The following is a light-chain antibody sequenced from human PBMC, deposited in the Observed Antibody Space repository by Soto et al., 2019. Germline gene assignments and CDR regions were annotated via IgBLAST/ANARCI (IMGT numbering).Light chain of an antibody. J-gene: IGKJ1*01. V-gene: IGKV3-15*01. Sequence: EIVMTQSPATLSASPGERATLSCRASQSVGSNLAWYQQKPGQAPRLLIYGASTTATGTPARFSGSGSGTEFTLTISSLQSEDFAVYYCQQYYNLWTFGQGSKVEIK. CDR3: QQYYNLWT. CDR1: QSVGSN. CDR2: GAS.